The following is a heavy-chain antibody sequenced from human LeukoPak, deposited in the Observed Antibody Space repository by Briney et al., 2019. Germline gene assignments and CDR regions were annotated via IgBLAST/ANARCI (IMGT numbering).Heavy chain of an antibody. CDR3: ARDPSSYSGSRFDY. CDR2: INPNSGGT. D-gene: IGHD1-26*01. CDR1: GYTFTGYY. V-gene: IGHV1-2*02. J-gene: IGHJ4*02. Sequence: ASVKVSCKASGYTFTGYYMHWVRQAPGQGLEWMEWINPNSGGTNYAQKFQGRVTMTRDTSISTAYMELSRLRSDDTAVYYCARDPSSYSGSRFDYWGQGTLVTVSS.